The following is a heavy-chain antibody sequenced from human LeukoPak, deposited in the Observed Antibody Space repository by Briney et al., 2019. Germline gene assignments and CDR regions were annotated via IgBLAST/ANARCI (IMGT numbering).Heavy chain of an antibody. Sequence: PSETLSLTCTVSGGSISSYYWSWIRQPPGKGLEWIGYIYYSGSTNYNPSLKSRVTISVDTSKNQFSLKLSSVTAADTAVYYCAKDGPGYCSGGSCYGVDYWGQGTLVTVSS. J-gene: IGHJ4*02. D-gene: IGHD2-15*01. CDR1: GGSISSYY. CDR2: IYYSGST. CDR3: AKDGPGYCSGGSCYGVDY. V-gene: IGHV4-59*01.